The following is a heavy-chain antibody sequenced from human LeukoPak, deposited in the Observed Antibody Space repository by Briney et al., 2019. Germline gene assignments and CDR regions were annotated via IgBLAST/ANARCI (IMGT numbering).Heavy chain of an antibody. Sequence: ASVKDSLQSSGYTFTAYYMHWVRQAPGQGLEWMGWINPNSGGTNYAQKFQGRVTMTRDTSISTAYMELSRLRSDDTAVYYCARSIRGYCSGGSCYSGTIDYWGQGTLVTVSS. CDR1: GYTFTAYY. V-gene: IGHV1-2*02. CDR2: INPNSGGT. J-gene: IGHJ4*02. D-gene: IGHD2-15*01. CDR3: ARSIRGYCSGGSCYSGTIDY.